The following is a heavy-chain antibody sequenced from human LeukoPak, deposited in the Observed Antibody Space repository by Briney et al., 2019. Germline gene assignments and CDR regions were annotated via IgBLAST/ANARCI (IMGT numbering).Heavy chain of an antibody. CDR1: GFTFRSYA. J-gene: IGHJ4*02. CDR2: ISGNGGGT. V-gene: IGHV3-23*01. D-gene: IGHD2-2*01. CDR3: AKGGCSSTSCYAPADY. Sequence: GGSLRLSCAASGFTFRSYAMSWVRQAPGKGLEWVSAISGNGGGTYYADPVKGRFTISRDNSKNTLYLQMNSLRAEDTAVYYCAKGGCSSTSCYAPADYWGQGTLATVSS.